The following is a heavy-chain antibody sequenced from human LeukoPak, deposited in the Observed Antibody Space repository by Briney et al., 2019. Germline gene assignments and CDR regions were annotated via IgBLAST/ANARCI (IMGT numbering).Heavy chain of an antibody. CDR2: ISYDGSNK. Sequence: GRSLRLSCAASGFTFSSYAMHWVRQAPGKGLEWVAVISYDGSNKYYADSVKGRFTISRDNSKNTLYLQMNSLRAEDTAVYYCAKGSRIIAVAGTADYWGQGTLVTVSS. V-gene: IGHV3-30-3*01. CDR1: GFTFSSYA. D-gene: IGHD6-19*01. CDR3: AKGSRIIAVAGTADY. J-gene: IGHJ4*02.